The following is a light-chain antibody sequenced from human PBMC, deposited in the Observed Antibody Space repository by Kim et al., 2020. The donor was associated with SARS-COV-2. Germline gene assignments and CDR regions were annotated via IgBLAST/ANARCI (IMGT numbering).Light chain of an antibody. CDR3: QKYNSAPLT. J-gene: IGKJ4*01. CDR1: QGIRNY. V-gene: IGKV1-27*01. Sequence: SASVGDRVTITCRARQGIRNYLAWYQQKPGKVPKLLIYAASTLQSGVPSRFSGSGSGTDFTLTISSLQPEDVATYYCQKYNSAPLTFGGGAKLEI. CDR2: AAS.